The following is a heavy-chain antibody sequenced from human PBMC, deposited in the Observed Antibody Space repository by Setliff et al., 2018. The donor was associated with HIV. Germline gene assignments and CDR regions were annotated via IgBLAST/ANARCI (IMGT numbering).Heavy chain of an antibody. V-gene: IGHV4-59*01. J-gene: IGHJ3*01. CDR2: IYFTGSS. CDR1: GGSISTYY. Sequence: SETLSLTCTVSGGSISTYYWSWIRQPPGKGLEWIGSIYFTGSSDNNPSLKSRVTLSVDTSKHQFSLKLSSVTAADTAVYYCARVQMAYAAFDVWGQGTMVPVSS. CDR3: ARVQMAYAAFDV. D-gene: IGHD4-17*01.